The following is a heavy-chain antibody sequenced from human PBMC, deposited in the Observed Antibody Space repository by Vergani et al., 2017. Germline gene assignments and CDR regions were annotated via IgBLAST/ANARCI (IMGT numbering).Heavy chain of an antibody. CDR1: GFTFSSYW. Sequence: EVQLVESGGGLVQPGGSLRLSCAASGFTFSSYWMSWVRQAPGKGLEWVANIKQDGSEKYYVDSVKGRFTISRDNAKNSLYLQMNSLRAEDTAVYYCASLGRAAAGNYYYYYMAVWGKGTTVTVSS. CDR3: ASLGRAAAGNYYYYYMAV. D-gene: IGHD6-13*01. V-gene: IGHV3-7*01. J-gene: IGHJ6*03. CDR2: IKQDGSEK.